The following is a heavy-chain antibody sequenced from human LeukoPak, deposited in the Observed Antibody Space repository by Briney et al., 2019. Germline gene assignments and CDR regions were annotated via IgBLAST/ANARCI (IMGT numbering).Heavy chain of an antibody. V-gene: IGHV3-48*02. CDR1: GFSFSSYS. CDR2: ISSSSSI. D-gene: IGHD3-10*01. J-gene: IGHJ4*02. CDR3: ARDPYGSGTY. Sequence: PGGSLRLSCAASGFSFSSYSMNWVRQAPGKGLEWVSYISSSSSIYYADSVKGRFTISRDNAKNSLFLQMNGLRDEDTAVYYCARDPYGSGTYWGQGTLVTVSS.